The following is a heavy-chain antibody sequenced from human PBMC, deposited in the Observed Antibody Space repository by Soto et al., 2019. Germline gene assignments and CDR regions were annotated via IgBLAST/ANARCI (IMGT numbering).Heavy chain of an antibody. CDR2: ISANNGNT. D-gene: IGHD1-26*01. CDR1: GYIFTSYD. V-gene: IGHV1-18*01. J-gene: IGHJ4*02. CDR3: ARDRGSYALDY. Sequence: QVQLVQSGAEVKKPWASVKVSCKASGYIFTSYDISWVREAPGQGLEWMGWISANNGNTNDAQKLQGRVTMTTDTSTSTAYMELRSLRADDTAVYYCARDRGSYALDYWGQGTLVTVSS.